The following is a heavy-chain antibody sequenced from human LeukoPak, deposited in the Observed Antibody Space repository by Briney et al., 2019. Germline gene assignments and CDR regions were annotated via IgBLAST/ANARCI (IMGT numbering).Heavy chain of an antibody. V-gene: IGHV3-33*06. CDR3: AKGKGSGSSKYYFDY. J-gene: IGHJ4*02. CDR1: GFTFSSYG. Sequence: GGSLRLSSAASGFTFSSYGMHWVRQAPGKGLEWVAVIWYDGSNKYYADSVKGRFTISRDNSKNTLYLQMNSLRAEDTAVYYCAKGKGSGSSKYYFDYWGQGTLVTVSS. D-gene: IGHD3-10*01. CDR2: IWYDGSNK.